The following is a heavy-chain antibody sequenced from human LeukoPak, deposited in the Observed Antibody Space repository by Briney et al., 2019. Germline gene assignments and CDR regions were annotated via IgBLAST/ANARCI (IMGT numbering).Heavy chain of an antibody. D-gene: IGHD7-27*01. CDR2: IIPIFGTA. Sequence: SVKVSCKASGGTFSSYAISWVRQAPGQGLEWMGGIIPIFGTANYAQKFQGRVTITTDESTSTAYMELSSLRSEDTAVYYCARGPTHGEYVDVWGKGTTVTVSS. CDR3: ARGPTHGEYVDV. J-gene: IGHJ6*03. CDR1: GGTFSSYA. V-gene: IGHV1-69*05.